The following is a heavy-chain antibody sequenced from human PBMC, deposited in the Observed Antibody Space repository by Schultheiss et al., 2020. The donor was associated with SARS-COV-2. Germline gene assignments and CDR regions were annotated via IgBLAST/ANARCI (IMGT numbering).Heavy chain of an antibody. D-gene: IGHD4-11*01. Sequence: ASVKVSCKASGYTFTSHGISWVRQAPGQGLEWMGWISAYNGNTNYAQKLQGRVTMTTDTSTSTAYMDLRSLRSDDTAVYFCAKDDYSRYYYFYGMDVWGQGTTVTVSS. CDR2: ISAYNGNT. CDR3: AKDDYSRYYYFYGMDV. V-gene: IGHV1-18*01. CDR1: GYTFTSHG. J-gene: IGHJ6*02.